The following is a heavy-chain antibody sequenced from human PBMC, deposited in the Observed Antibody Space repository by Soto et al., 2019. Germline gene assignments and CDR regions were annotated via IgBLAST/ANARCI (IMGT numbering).Heavy chain of an antibody. CDR3: TTDSPYYYYSIMGGENWFDP. Sequence: EVQLVESGGGLVKPGGSLRLSCAASGFTFSNAWMSWVRQAPGKGLEWVGRIKSKTDGGTTDYAAPVKGRFTISRDDSKNTLYLQMNSLKTEDTAVDYCTTDSPYYYYSIMGGENWFDPWGQGTLVTVSS. J-gene: IGHJ5*02. V-gene: IGHV3-15*01. D-gene: IGHD3-22*01. CDR2: IKSKTDGGTT. CDR1: GFTFSNAW.